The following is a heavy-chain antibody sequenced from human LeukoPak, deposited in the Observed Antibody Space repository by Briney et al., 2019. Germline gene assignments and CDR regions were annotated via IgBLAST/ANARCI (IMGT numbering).Heavy chain of an antibody. CDR2: MNPNSGNT. CDR3: ARGVSYDYVWGSYRRIFDY. CDR1: GYTFTSYD. Sequence: ASVKVSCKASGYTFTSYDINWVRQATGQGLEWMGWMNPNSGNTGYAQKFQGRVTMTRNTSISTAYMELSSLRSEDTAVYYCARGVSYDYVWGSYRRIFDYWGQGTLVTVSS. D-gene: IGHD3-16*02. V-gene: IGHV1-8*01. J-gene: IGHJ4*02.